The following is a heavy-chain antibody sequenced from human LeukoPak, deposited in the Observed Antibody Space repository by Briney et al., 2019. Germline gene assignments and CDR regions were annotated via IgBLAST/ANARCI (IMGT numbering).Heavy chain of an antibody. CDR1: GVSVRSNF. CDR2: IYSGGET. Sequence: PGGSLRLSCGASGVSVRSNFMIWVRQAPGKGLEWVSLIYSGGETSYADSVKGRFSISRDNSKNTLYLQTNSLRVEDTAVYYCTRGPPAVAINTDAWGQGTLVTVSS. J-gene: IGHJ5*02. D-gene: IGHD6-13*01. V-gene: IGHV3-66*01. CDR3: TRGPPAVAINTDA.